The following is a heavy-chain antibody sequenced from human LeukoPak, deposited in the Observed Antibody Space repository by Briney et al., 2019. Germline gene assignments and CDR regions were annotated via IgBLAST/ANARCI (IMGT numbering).Heavy chain of an antibody. CDR1: GGSISSGSYY. CDR3: APLRSYDSSGYRY. Sequence: SEALSLTCTVSGGSISSGSYYWGWIRQPPGKGLEWIGSIYYSGITYYNPSLKSRVTISVDTSKNQFPLRLSSVTAADTAVYYCAPLRSYDSSGYRYWGQGTLVTVSS. J-gene: IGHJ4*02. V-gene: IGHV4-39*06. D-gene: IGHD3-22*01. CDR2: IYYSGIT.